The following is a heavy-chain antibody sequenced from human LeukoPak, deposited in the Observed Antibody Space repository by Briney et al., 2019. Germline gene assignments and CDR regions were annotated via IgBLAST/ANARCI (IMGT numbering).Heavy chain of an antibody. CDR1: GGSISSGGYS. CDR3: ARGGTVTPIDY. J-gene: IGHJ4*02. V-gene: IGHV4-30-2*01. D-gene: IGHD1-14*01. CDR2: IYHSGST. Sequence: SETLSLTCAVSGGSISSGGYSWSWIRQPPGKGLEWIGYIYHSGSTYYNPSLKSRVTISVDRSKNQFSLKLSSVTAADTAVYYCARGGTVTPIDYWGQGTLVTVSS.